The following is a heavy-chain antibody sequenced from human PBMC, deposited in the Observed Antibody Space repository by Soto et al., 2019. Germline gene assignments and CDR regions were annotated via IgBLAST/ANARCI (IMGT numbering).Heavy chain of an antibody. CDR1: GGSISSGGYS. CDR2: IYHSGSI. Sequence: SETLSLTCTVSGGSISSGGYSWSWIRQPPGKGLEWIGYIYHSGSIYYNPSLKSRVTISVDRSKNQFSLKLSSVTAADTAVYYCARGPPFLPRGQRSPVTVSS. J-gene: IGHJ4*02. D-gene: IGHD3-3*02. V-gene: IGHV4-30-2*01. CDR3: ARGPPFLP.